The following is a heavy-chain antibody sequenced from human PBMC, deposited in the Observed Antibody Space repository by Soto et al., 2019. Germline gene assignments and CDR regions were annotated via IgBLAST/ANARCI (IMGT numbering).Heavy chain of an antibody. Sequence: QVQLQESGPGLVKPSQTLSLTCTVSGGSISSGGYYWSWIRQHPGKGLEWIGYIYYSGSTYYNPSLKSRVTISVDTSKNQFSLKLSSVTAADTAVYYCARDVPGALRYFDWLWDRGGAFDIWGQGTMVTVSS. CDR1: GGSISSGGYY. CDR3: ARDVPGALRYFDWLWDRGGAFDI. V-gene: IGHV4-31*03. CDR2: IYYSGST. J-gene: IGHJ3*02. D-gene: IGHD3-9*01.